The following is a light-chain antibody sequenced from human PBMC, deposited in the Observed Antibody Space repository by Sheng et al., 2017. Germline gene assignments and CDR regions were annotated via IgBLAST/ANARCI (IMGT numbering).Light chain of an antibody. CDR2: QDT. CDR3: QAWDSNIVV. J-gene: IGLJ2*01. Sequence: SYELAQPPSVSVSPGQAASIICSGDKLGDKYVFWYQQKPGQSPLLVIYQDTKRPSGIPERFSGSNFGNTATLTISGTQPMDEADYYCQAWDSNIVVFGGGTQLTVL. V-gene: IGLV3-1*01. CDR1: KLGDKY.